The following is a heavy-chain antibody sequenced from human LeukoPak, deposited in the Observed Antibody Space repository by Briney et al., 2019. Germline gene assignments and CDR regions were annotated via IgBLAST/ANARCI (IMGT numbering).Heavy chain of an antibody. Sequence: SVKVSCKASGGTFSSYAISWVRQAPGQGLEWMGGIIPIFGTANYAQKFQGRVTITADKSTSTAYMELSSLRSEDTAVYYCARTISDILTGYYMVYWGQGTLVTVSS. V-gene: IGHV1-69*06. J-gene: IGHJ4*02. CDR1: GGTFSSYA. D-gene: IGHD3-9*01. CDR3: ARTISDILTGYYMVY. CDR2: IIPIFGTA.